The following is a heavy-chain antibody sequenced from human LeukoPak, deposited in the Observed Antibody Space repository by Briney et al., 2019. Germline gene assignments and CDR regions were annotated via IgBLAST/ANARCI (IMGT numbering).Heavy chain of an antibody. J-gene: IGHJ4*02. Sequence: GGSLRLSCAASGFSFSTYWMSWVRQTPEKGLEFVANIDQGGSVRNYMDSLKGRCTISRDNAKKSLCLEINSLRADGTAVYYCARDPESSSFDLWGRGALVTVSS. CDR2: IDQGGSVR. V-gene: IGHV3-7*01. CDR3: ARDPESSSFDL. D-gene: IGHD6-13*01. CDR1: GFSFSTYW.